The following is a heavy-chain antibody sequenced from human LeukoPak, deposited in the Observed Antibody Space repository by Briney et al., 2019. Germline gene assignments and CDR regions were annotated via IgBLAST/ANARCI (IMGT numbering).Heavy chain of an antibody. D-gene: IGHD1-26*01. Sequence: ASVKVSCKASGYTFTNFDINWVRQATGQGLEWMGWMNPNTGSAGYAQKFQDRLTITWDASINTTYMDLSSLRSEDTAVYYCARVGYSNSYDHWGQGTLVTVSS. CDR2: MNPNTGSA. J-gene: IGHJ4*02. CDR1: GYTFTNFD. V-gene: IGHV1-8*03. CDR3: ARVGYSNSYDH.